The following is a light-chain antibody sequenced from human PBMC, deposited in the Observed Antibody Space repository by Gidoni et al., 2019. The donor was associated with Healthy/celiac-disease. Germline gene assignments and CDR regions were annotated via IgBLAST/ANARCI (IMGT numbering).Light chain of an antibody. Sequence: EIVLTQSPGTLSLSPGERATLSCRASQSVSSSYLAWYQQKPGQAPRLLSYGASSRATGIPDRFSGSGSGTDFTLTISRLEPEDFAVYYCQQYGSSITFXPXTKVDIK. V-gene: IGKV3-20*01. CDR1: QSVSSSY. CDR2: GAS. CDR3: QQYGSSIT. J-gene: IGKJ3*01.